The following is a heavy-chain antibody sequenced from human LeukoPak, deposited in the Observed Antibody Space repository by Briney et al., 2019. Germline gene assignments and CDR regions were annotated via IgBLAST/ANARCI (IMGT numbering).Heavy chain of an antibody. CDR2: IIPIFGTA. V-gene: IGHV1-69*13. D-gene: IGHD3-10*01. Sequence: SVKVSFKSSGGTFSIYAISWVRQAPGQGLERMGGIIPIFGTANYAQKFQGRVTITADESTSTAYMELSSLRSEDTAVYYCARGAPLKRIIMVRGDANVFDIWGQGTMVTVSS. CDR1: GGTFSIYA. J-gene: IGHJ3*02. CDR3: ARGAPLKRIIMVRGDANVFDI.